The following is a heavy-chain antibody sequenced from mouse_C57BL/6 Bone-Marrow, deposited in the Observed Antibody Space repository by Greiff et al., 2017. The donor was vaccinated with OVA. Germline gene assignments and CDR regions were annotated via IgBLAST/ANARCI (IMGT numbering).Heavy chain of an antibody. CDR2: ISSGGSYT. J-gene: IGHJ2*01. CDR3: ARRVYYFDY. V-gene: IGHV5-6*01. CDR1: GFTFSSYG. Sequence: DVHLVESGGDLVKPGGSLKLSCAASGFTFSSYGMSWVRQTPDQRLEWVATISSGGSYTYYTDSVKGRFTISRDNAKSTLYLQMNSLKSEDTAMXYCARRVYYFDYWGQGTTLTVSS.